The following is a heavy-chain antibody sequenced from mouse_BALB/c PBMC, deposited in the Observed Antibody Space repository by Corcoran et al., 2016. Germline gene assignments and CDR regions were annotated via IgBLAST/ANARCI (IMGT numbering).Heavy chain of an antibody. CDR2: INTYTGEP. CDR3: ARSSYGNYVRYAMDY. J-gene: IGHJ4*01. D-gene: IGHD2-10*01. V-gene: IGHV9-3-1*01. Sequence: QIQLVQSGPELKKPGETVKSSCKASGYTFTNYGMNWVKQAPGKGLKWMGWINTYTGEPTYADDFKGRFAFSLETSASTAYLQINNLKNEDTATYFCARSSYGNYVRYAMDYWGQGTSVTVSS. CDR1: GYTFTNYG.